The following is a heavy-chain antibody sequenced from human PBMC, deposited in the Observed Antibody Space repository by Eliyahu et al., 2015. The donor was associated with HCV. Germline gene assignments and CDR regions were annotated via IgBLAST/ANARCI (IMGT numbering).Heavy chain of an antibody. J-gene: IGHJ3*02. D-gene: IGHD2-2*01. V-gene: IGHV1-69*01. CDR2: IIPIFGKA. Sequence: KTSGGTFSNYAISWVRQAPGQGLEWMGGIIPIFGKANYAQKFQGRVTITADEFTSTAYMELSSLRSEDTAVYYCARERGYCSSSPCYTVPRGAYDIWGQGTMVTVSS. CDR3: ARERGYCSSSPCYTVPRGAYDI. CDR1: GGTFSNYA.